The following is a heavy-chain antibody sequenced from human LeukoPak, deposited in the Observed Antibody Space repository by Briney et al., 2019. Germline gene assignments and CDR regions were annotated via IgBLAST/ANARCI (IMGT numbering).Heavy chain of an antibody. J-gene: IGHJ4*02. V-gene: IGHV3-7*01. Sequence: PGGSLRLSCAASGFTFSSYWMSWVRQAPGKGLEWVANIKQDGSEKYYVDSVKGQFTISRDNAKNSLYLQMNSLRAEDTAVYYCARDPGDPPFDYWGQGTLVTVSS. D-gene: IGHD7-27*01. CDR2: IKQDGSEK. CDR3: ARDPGDPPFDY. CDR1: GFTFSSYW.